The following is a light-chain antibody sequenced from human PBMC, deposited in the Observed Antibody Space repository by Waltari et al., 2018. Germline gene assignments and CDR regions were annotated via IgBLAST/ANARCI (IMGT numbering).Light chain of an antibody. V-gene: IGLV1-44*01. Sequence: QSVLTQPPSASGTPGQRVTISCSGSSSNIGSNTVNWYQPLPGTAPKLLIYSNNQRPSGVPDRVSGSKSGTSASLAISGLQSEDEADYYCAAWDDSLNGPVFGGGTKLTVL. CDR2: SNN. J-gene: IGLJ3*02. CDR3: AAWDDSLNGPV. CDR1: SSNIGSNT.